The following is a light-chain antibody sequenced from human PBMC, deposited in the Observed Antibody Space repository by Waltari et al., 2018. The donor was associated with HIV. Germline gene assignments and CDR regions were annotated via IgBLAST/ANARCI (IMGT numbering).Light chain of an antibody. J-gene: IGKJ3*01. V-gene: IGKV1-8*01. CDR2: GAS. CDR1: QDVSDS. CDR3: QQYFDFPPT. Sequence: AIRMTQSPLSLSASIGDKVTITCRASQDVSDSLAWYQKRPGKAPRLLIFGASTLQSGVPSRFSGSRSGPDFTLTIGCLQSEDFATYYCQQYFDFPPTFGPGTKVDF.